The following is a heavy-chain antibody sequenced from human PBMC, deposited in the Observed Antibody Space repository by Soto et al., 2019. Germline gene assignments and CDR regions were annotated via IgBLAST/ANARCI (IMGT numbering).Heavy chain of an antibody. V-gene: IGHV4-31*03. Sequence: QVQLQESGPGLVKPSQTLSLTCTVSGGSISSGGYYWDWIRQHPGKGLEWIGYINYSGSTYYNPSLKSRVTISVDTSKNQFSLKLSSVTAADTAVYYCAREGLWFGAESYYYMDVWGKGTTVTVSS. CDR2: INYSGST. CDR3: AREGLWFGAESYYYMDV. D-gene: IGHD3-10*01. CDR1: GGSISSGGYY. J-gene: IGHJ6*03.